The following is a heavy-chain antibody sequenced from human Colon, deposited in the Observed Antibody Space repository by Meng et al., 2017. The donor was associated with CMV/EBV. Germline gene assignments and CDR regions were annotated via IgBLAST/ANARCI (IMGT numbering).Heavy chain of an antibody. CDR1: GFTFSAYS. Sequence: GGSLRLSCAASGFTFSAYSMNWFRQAPGKGLEWVSYISSSGSTIYYADSVKGRFTISRDNAKNSLYLQMNSLRADDTAVYYCATGAYCSGGSCSGRYGMDVWGQGTTVTVSS. CDR3: ATGAYCSGGSCSGRYGMDV. V-gene: IGHV3-48*04. D-gene: IGHD2-15*01. J-gene: IGHJ6*02. CDR2: ISSSGSTI.